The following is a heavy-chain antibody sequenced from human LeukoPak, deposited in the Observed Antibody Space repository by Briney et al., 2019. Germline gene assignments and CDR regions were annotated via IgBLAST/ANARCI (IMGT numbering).Heavy chain of an antibody. CDR2: ISASGGST. J-gene: IGHJ4*02. V-gene: IGHV3-23*01. Sequence: GGSLRLSCAASGFTFSRCAMTWVRQAPGKGLEWVSAISASGGSTDYADSGKGRFTISRDNSKNTLLLQMSSLRAEDTAVYYCAREWANWGQGTLVTVSS. D-gene: IGHD1-26*01. CDR3: AREWAN. CDR1: GFTFSRCA.